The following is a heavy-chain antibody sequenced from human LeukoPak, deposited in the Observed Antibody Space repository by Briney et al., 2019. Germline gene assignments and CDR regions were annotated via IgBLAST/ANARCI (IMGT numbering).Heavy chain of an antibody. J-gene: IGHJ4*02. CDR2: INPNSGGT. CDR3: ARDHSYYDSGSYSNVDY. CDR1: GYTFTAYY. Sequence: ASVKVSCKASGYTFTAYYIHWVRQAPGHGLEWMGWINPNSGGTNYAQKFQGRVTMTRDTSSSTAYMELSRLRSDDTAVSYCARDHSYYDSGSYSNVDYWGQGTLVTVSS. D-gene: IGHD3-10*01. V-gene: IGHV1-2*02.